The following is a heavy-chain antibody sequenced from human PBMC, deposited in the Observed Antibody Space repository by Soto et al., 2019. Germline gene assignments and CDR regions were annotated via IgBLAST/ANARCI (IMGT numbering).Heavy chain of an antibody. V-gene: IGHV1-8*01. Sequence: GASVKVSCKASGYTFTSYDINWVRQATGQGLEWMGWMNANSGNTDYAQKFQGRVTMTTDTSTSTAYMELRSLRSDDTAVYYCARGPDELWSGPLLDYWGQGTLVTVSS. J-gene: IGHJ4*02. CDR3: ARGPDELWSGPLLDY. D-gene: IGHD5-18*01. CDR2: MNANSGNT. CDR1: GYTFTSYD.